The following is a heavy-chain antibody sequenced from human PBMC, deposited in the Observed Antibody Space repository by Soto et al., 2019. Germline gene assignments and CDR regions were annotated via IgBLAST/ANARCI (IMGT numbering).Heavy chain of an antibody. Sequence: EVKLVESGGGLVQPGGSLRLSCAASGFTFSSYSMNWVRQAPGKGLEWVSYISSSSSTIYYADSVKGRFTISRDNAKDSLYLQMNSLRAEDTAVYNCAREDVMIATMVYDVVNIWGQGSMVTISS. CDR3: AREDVMIATMVYDVVNI. CDR2: ISSSSSTI. J-gene: IGHJ3*02. CDR1: GFTFSSYS. D-gene: IGHD2-8*01. V-gene: IGHV3-48*01.